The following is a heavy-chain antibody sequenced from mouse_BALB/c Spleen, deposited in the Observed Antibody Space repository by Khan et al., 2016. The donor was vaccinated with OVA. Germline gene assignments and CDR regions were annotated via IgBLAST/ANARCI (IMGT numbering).Heavy chain of an antibody. J-gene: IGHJ4*01. V-gene: IGHV2-6-2*01. Sequence: QVQLKDSGPDLVAPSQSLSITCTVSGFSLTSFAIHWVRQPPGKGLEWLVVIWSDGYTTYNSALKSRLSISKDTSKSQVFLKMNSLQTDDTAIYYCARHQFPLSMDYWGQGTSVTVSS. CDR3: ARHQFPLSMDY. CDR2: IWSDGYT. CDR1: GFSLTSFA.